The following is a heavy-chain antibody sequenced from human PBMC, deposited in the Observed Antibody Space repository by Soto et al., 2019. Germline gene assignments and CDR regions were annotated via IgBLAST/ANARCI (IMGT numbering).Heavy chain of an antibody. D-gene: IGHD1-26*01. CDR3: ARGGSSYPPPNYDY. J-gene: IGHJ4*02. V-gene: IGHV1-18*01. CDR1: GFTFTDYG. Sequence: GASVKVSCKTSGFTFTDYGISWVRQAPGQGLEWMGWITPYSGSTRYAEKLQGRVTLTADRSTNTVYMELRSLRSDDTGVYYCARGGSSYPPPNYDYWGQGTQVTVS. CDR2: ITPYSGST.